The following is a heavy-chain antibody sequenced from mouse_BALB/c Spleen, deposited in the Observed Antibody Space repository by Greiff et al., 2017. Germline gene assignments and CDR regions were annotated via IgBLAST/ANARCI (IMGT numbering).Heavy chain of an antibody. V-gene: IGHV1-18*01. CDR3: ARRRGYDWFAY. CDR2: INPNNGGT. J-gene: IGHJ3*01. Sequence: VQLQQSGPELVKPGASVKIPCKASGYTFTDYNMDWVKQSHGKSLEWIGDINPNNGGTIYNQKFKGKATLTVDKSSSTAYMELRSLTSEDTAVYYCARRRGYDWFAYWGQGTLVTVSA. CDR1: GYTFTDYN. D-gene: IGHD2-14*01.